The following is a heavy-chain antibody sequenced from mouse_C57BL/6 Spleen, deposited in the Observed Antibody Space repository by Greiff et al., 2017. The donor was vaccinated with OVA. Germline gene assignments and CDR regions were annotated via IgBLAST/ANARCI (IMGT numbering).Heavy chain of an antibody. Sequence: EVQVVESGGGLVKPGGSLKLSCAASGFTFSDYGMHWVRQAPEKGLEWVAYISSGSSTIYYADTVKGRFTISRDNAKNTLFRQMTSLRSEDTAMYYCARPNYDYGWFAYWGQGTLVTVSA. J-gene: IGHJ3*01. D-gene: IGHD2-4*01. CDR3: ARPNYDYGWFAY. V-gene: IGHV5-17*01. CDR1: GFTFSDYG. CDR2: ISSGSSTI.